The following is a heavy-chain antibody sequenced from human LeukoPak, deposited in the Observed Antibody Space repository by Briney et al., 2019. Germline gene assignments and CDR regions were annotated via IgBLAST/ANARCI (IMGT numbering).Heavy chain of an antibody. CDR3: ARDPIYGSGYNWFDS. V-gene: IGHV1-2*02. Sequence: ASVKVSCKASGYTFTGYYMHWVRQAPGQGLEWMGWINPNSGGTNYAQKFQGRVTMTRDTSISTAYMELSRLRSDDTAVYYCARDPIYGSGYNWFDSWGQGTLVTVSS. J-gene: IGHJ5*01. CDR1: GYTFTGYY. D-gene: IGHD3-10*01. CDR2: INPNSGGT.